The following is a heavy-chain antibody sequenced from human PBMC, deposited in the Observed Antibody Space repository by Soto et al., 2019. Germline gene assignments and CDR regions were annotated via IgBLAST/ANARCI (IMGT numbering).Heavy chain of an antibody. CDR1: GGSISSGGYY. J-gene: IGHJ6*02. Sequence: PSETLSLTCTVSGGSISSGGYYWSWIRQHPGKGLEWIGYIYYSGSTYYNPSLKIRVTISVDTSKNQFSLKLSSVTAADTAVYYCARDKSTYDSSGYYYYYYGMDVWGQGTTVTVSS. CDR3: ARDKSTYDSSGYYYYYYGMDV. D-gene: IGHD3-22*01. CDR2: IYYSGST. V-gene: IGHV4-31*03.